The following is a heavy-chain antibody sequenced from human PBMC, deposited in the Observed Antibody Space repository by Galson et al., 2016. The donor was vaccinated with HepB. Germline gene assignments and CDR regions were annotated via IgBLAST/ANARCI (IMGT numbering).Heavy chain of an antibody. CDR3: AKHREYYYGSVNFNWFDP. Sequence: SLSLSCAASGLTSSRYWMHWVRQAPGKGLVWVSRINSDGSRTPCADSVKGRFTISRDNSKNTLYLQMNSLRAEDTAIYYCAKHREYYYGSVNFNWFDPWGQGTLVTVSS. CDR2: INSDGSRT. V-gene: IGHV3-74*01. D-gene: IGHD3-10*01. J-gene: IGHJ5*02. CDR1: GLTSSRYW.